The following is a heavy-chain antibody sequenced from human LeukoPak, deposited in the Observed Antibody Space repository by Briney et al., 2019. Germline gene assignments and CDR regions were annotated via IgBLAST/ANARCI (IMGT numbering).Heavy chain of an antibody. Sequence: AASVKVSCKASGYTFTGYYMHWVRQAPGQGLEWMGWINPNSGGTNYAQKFQGRVTMTRDTSTSTVYMELSSLRSEDTAVYYCARDGDGYYYDSSGSHDAFDIWGQGTMVTVSS. V-gene: IGHV1-2*02. CDR1: GYTFTGYY. CDR3: ARDGDGYYYDSSGSHDAFDI. CDR2: INPNSGGT. J-gene: IGHJ3*02. D-gene: IGHD3-22*01.